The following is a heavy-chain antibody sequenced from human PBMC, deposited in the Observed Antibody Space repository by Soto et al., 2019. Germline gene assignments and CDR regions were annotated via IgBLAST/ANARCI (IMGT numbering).Heavy chain of an antibody. CDR3: ARRCLGDSHCGMDA. CDR1: GDTFSRNT. D-gene: IGHD2-15*01. CDR2: IIPPLNTT. V-gene: IGHV1-69*08. J-gene: IGHJ6*02. Sequence: QVQLVQSGAEVRKPGSSVKVSCKASGDTFSRNTISWVRQAPGQGLEWLGRIIPPLNTTYYTQKFQGRVTFTADKSTSTAYMELSSLRSEDTAVYYCARRCLGDSHCGMDAWGQGTTVIVSS.